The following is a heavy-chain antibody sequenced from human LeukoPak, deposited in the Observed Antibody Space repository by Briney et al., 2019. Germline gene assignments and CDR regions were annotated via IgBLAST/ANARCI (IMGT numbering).Heavy chain of an antibody. Sequence: GGSLRLSCAASGFTFSSYSMNWVRQAPGKGLEWVSAISGSGGSTYYADSVKGRFTISRDNSKNTLYLQMNSPRAEDTAVYYCAISVYGSGSYRDAFDIWGQGTMVTVSS. J-gene: IGHJ3*02. D-gene: IGHD3-10*01. CDR3: AISVYGSGSYRDAFDI. CDR2: ISGSGGST. CDR1: GFTFSSYS. V-gene: IGHV3-23*01.